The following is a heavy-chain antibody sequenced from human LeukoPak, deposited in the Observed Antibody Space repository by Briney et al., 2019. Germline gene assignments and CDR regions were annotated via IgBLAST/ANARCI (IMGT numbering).Heavy chain of an antibody. CDR2: IYHSGST. D-gene: IGHD1-14*01. CDR1: GGSISSYY. J-gene: IGHJ3*02. Sequence: SETLSLTCTVSGGSISSYYWSWIRQPPGKGLEWIGEIYHSGSTNYNPSLKSRVTISVDKSKNQFSLKLSSVTAADTAVYYCARGGGNPRAFDIWGQGTMVTVSS. CDR3: ARGGGNPRAFDI. V-gene: IGHV4-59*12.